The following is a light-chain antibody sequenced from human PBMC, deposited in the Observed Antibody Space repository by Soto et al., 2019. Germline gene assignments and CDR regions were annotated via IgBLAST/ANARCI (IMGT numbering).Light chain of an antibody. CDR3: HQYGSSITWT. Sequence: EVVLTQSPGTVSLSPGERATLSCRASQSVTSNYLAWYQQKPGQAPRLLIYAASSRATGIPDRFSGSGSGTDFTLSISRPEPEDFAVYYGHQYGSSITWTLGQGTKVEIK. CDR1: QSVTSNY. CDR2: AAS. J-gene: IGKJ1*01. V-gene: IGKV3-20*01.